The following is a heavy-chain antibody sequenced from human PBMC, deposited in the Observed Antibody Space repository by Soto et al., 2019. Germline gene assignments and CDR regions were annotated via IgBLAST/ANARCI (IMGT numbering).Heavy chain of an antibody. CDR1: GYTFTSYD. J-gene: IGHJ4*02. D-gene: IGHD3-10*01. V-gene: IGHV1-8*01. CDR3: ARGGVFFFAAPTNPFDY. CDR2: MNPNSGNT. Sequence: QVQLVQSGAEVKKPGASVKVSCKASGYTFTSYDINWVRQATGQGLEWMGWMNPNSGNTGYAQKFRGRVTMTRNTSISTAYMELSSLRSEDTAVYYCARGGVFFFAAPTNPFDYWGQGTLVTVSS.